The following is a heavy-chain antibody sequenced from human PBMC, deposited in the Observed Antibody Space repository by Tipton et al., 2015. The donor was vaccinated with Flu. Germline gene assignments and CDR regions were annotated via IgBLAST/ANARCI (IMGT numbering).Heavy chain of an antibody. CDR1: GGSLSGYY. V-gene: IGHV4-4*07. J-gene: IGHJ4*02. D-gene: IGHD1-14*01. Sequence: TLSLTCNVSGGSLSGYYWTWIRQPAGKGLEWIGRIYASGSTNYNPSFTSRVTMSVDTSKNQFSLKLSSVTAADTAVYYCARYNRVGGLDYWGQGTLVTVSS. CDR3: ARYNRVGGLDY. CDR2: IYASGST.